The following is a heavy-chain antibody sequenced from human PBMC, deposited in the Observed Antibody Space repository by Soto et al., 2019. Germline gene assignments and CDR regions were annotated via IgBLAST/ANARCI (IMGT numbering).Heavy chain of an antibody. CDR2: ISAYNGNT. J-gene: IGHJ6*03. Sequence: GASVKVSCKASGYTFTSYGISWVRQAPGQRLERMGWISAYNGNTNYAQKLQGRVTMTTDTSTSTAYMELRSLRSDDTAVHYCARWKHSYNWNYGSGNYYYYYYMDVWGKGTTVTVSS. CDR1: GYTFTSYG. V-gene: IGHV1-18*01. CDR3: ARWKHSYNWNYGSGNYYYYYYMDV. D-gene: IGHD1-7*01.